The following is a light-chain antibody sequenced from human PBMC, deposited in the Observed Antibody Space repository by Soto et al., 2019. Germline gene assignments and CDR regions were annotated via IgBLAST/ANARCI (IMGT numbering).Light chain of an antibody. V-gene: IGKV3-15*01. J-gene: IGKJ4*01. CDR3: QQYNDWPPA. Sequence: ETVMTQSPATLSLSPGEIATLSFRASQSVSSKLVWYQQKPGQAPRFLIYGASTRATGIPARFRGSGSGTEFTLTIDSLQSEDFAVYYCQQYNDWPPAFGGGTKVDIK. CDR1: QSVSSK. CDR2: GAS.